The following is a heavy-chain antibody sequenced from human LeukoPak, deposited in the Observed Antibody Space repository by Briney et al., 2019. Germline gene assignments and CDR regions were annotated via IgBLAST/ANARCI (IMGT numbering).Heavy chain of an antibody. V-gene: IGHV1-18*01. CDR3: ARAGRGTYYYFDY. D-gene: IGHD1-26*01. J-gene: IGHJ4*02. CDR2: ISGSNGNT. CDR1: GYAFNRYG. Sequence: ASVKVSCKTSGYAFNRYGVAWVRQAPGQGLEWVGWISGSNGNTNYAQKLQGRVTMTTDTATSTAYMELRSLTSDDTAMYYCARAGRGTYYYFDYWGQGTRVTVSS.